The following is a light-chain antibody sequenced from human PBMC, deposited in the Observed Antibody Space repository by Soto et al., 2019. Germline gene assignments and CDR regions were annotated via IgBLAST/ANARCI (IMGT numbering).Light chain of an antibody. Sequence: QSVLAQPASVSGSPGQSITISCTGTSSDVGGYNYVSWYQHHPGKAPKLMIYEVSNRPSAVSNRFSGSKSGNTASLTISGLQAEDEADYYCSSYTSSTLYVFGTGTKVPVL. J-gene: IGLJ1*01. CDR3: SSYTSSTLYV. CDR1: SSDVGGYNY. V-gene: IGLV2-14*01. CDR2: EVS.